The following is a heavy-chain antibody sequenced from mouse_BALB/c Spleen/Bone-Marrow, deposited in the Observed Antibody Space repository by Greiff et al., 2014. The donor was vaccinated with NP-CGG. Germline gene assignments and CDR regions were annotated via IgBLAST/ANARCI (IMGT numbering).Heavy chain of an antibody. D-gene: IGHD3-3*01. Sequence: VQLQQSGAELVRPGTSVKVSCKASGCAFTNYLIEWVKQRPGQGLEWIGMINPGSGGTNYNEKFKGKATLTADKSSSTAYMQLSSLTSDDSAVYFCARRDGSYFDYWGQGTTLTVSS. CDR2: INPGSGGT. CDR3: ARRDGSYFDY. CDR1: GCAFTNYL. J-gene: IGHJ2*01. V-gene: IGHV1-54*01.